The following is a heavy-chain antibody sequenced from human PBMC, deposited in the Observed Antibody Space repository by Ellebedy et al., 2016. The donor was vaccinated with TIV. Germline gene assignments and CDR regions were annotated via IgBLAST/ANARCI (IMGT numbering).Heavy chain of an antibody. CDR3: MGRYCSSTTCFP. CDR1: GYTFSTYE. Sequence: ASVKVSXXASGYTFSTYEINWVRQATGQGLEWMGWMTSNNDNTAYAQKFQGRLTMTMNSSMSTAYMELSSLTSDDTAVYYCMGRYCSSTTCFPWGQGTQVTVSS. CDR2: MTSNNDNT. V-gene: IGHV1-8*01. J-gene: IGHJ5*02. D-gene: IGHD2-2*01.